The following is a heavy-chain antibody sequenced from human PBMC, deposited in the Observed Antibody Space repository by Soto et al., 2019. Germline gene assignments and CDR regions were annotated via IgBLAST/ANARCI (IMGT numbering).Heavy chain of an antibody. J-gene: IGHJ5*02. CDR3: ARDAIMLRITGTMRWFDP. CDR1: GGTFSSYA. V-gene: IGHV1-69*13. Sequence: SVKVSCKASGGTFSSYAISWVRQAPGQGLEWMGGIIPIFGTANYAQKFQGRVTITADESTSTAYMELSSLRSEDTAVYYCARDAIMLRITGTMRWFDPWGQGTLVTVSS. D-gene: IGHD1-20*01. CDR2: IIPIFGTA.